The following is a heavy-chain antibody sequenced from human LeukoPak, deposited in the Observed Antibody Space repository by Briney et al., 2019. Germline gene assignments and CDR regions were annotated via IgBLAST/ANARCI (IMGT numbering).Heavy chain of an antibody. Sequence: ASVKVSCKASGYTFTSYGISWVRQAPGQGLEWMGWMNPNSGDTGYAQEFQGRVTMTRSISISTAYMELSSLRSVDTAVYYCARRTDSSNWYAAFDIWGQGTLVTVSS. CDR1: GYTFTSYG. CDR3: ARRTDSSNWYAAFDI. CDR2: MNPNSGDT. V-gene: IGHV1-8*02. D-gene: IGHD6-13*01. J-gene: IGHJ3*02.